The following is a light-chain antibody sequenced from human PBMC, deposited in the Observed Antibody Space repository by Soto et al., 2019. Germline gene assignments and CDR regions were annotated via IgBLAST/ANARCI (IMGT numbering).Light chain of an antibody. J-gene: IGKJ4*01. CDR1: QSVSSY. V-gene: IGKV3-11*01. Sequence: EIVLTQSPATLSLSPGERATLSCRASQSVSSYLAWYQQKPGQAPRLLIYDASNRATGIPARFSGSGSGTDFTLTISSLEPKDFAVYYCQKRSNWPVATFGGGTKVEIK. CDR2: DAS. CDR3: QKRSNWPVAT.